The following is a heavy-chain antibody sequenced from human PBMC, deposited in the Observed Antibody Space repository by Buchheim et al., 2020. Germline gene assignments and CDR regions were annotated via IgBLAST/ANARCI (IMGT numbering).Heavy chain of an antibody. CDR3: AREGCSGGSCYSPFDY. D-gene: IGHD2-15*01. V-gene: IGHV3-33*01. Sequence: QVQLVESGGGVVQPGRSLRLSCAASGFTFSSYGMQWVRQAPGKGLEWVAVIWYDGSNKYYADSVKGRFTISRDNSKNTLDLQMNSLRAEDTAVYYCAREGCSGGSCYSPFDYWGQGTL. CDR1: GFTFSSYG. J-gene: IGHJ4*02. CDR2: IWYDGSNK.